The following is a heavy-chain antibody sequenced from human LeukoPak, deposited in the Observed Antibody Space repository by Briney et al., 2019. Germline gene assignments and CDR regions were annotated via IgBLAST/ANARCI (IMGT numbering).Heavy chain of an antibody. CDR2: ISYDGSNK. J-gene: IGHJ6*03. Sequence: AGGSLRLSCAASGFTFSSYAMHWVRQAPGKGLEWVAVISYDGSNKYYADSVKGRFTISRDNSKNTLYLQMNSLRAEDTAVYFCARRGAIAVAGFYYYYYYMDVWGKGTTVTISS. D-gene: IGHD6-19*01. V-gene: IGHV3-30*04. CDR3: ARRGAIAVAGFYYYYYYMDV. CDR1: GFTFSSYA.